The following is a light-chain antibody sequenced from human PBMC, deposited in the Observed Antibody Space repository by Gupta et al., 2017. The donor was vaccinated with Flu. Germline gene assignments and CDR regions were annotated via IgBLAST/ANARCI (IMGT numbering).Light chain of an antibody. CDR3: QSYYGAYHV. Sequence: NFMLPQPHSVSESAGNAVTISCTRSSGSIASSYVQRYQQRPGDSPTTVIFEDNQRPSGVPDRFSGFIDISSNSASLTISGLKTEDEADYYCQSYYGAYHVFGGGTKLTVL. J-gene: IGLJ3*02. V-gene: IGLV6-57*01. CDR2: EDN. CDR1: SGSIASSY.